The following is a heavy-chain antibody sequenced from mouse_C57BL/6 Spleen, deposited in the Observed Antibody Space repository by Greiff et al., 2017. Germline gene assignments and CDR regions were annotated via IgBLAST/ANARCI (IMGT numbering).Heavy chain of an antibody. CDR3: ARERYYGSSWYFDV. J-gene: IGHJ1*03. D-gene: IGHD1-1*01. CDR1: GYAFSSSW. CDR2: IYPGDGDT. V-gene: IGHV1-82*01. Sequence: VKLVESGPELVKPGASVKISCKASGYAFSSSWMNWVKQRPGKGLEWIGRIYPGDGDTNYNGKFKGKATLTADKSSSTAYMQLSSLTSEDSAVYFCARERYYGSSWYFDVWGTGTTVTVSS.